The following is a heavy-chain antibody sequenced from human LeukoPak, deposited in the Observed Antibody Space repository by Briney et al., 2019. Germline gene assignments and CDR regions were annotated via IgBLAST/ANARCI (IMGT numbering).Heavy chain of an antibody. J-gene: IGHJ4*02. CDR2: IYHSGST. CDR3: ARGVGSGYVDY. Sequence: SETLSLTCAVSGGSISSGGYSWSWIRQPPGKGMEWIGYIYHSGSTYYNPSLKSRVTISVDRSKNQFSLKLSSVTAADMAVYYCARGVGSGYVDYWGQGTLVTVSS. V-gene: IGHV4-30-2*01. CDR1: GGSISSGGYS. D-gene: IGHD3-22*01.